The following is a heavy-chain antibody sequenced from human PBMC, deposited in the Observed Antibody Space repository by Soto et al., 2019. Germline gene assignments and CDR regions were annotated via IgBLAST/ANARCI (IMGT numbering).Heavy chain of an antibody. V-gene: IGHV1-45*02. J-gene: IGHJ5*02. Sequence: GASVKVSCKASGYTFTYRYLHWVRQAPGQALEWMGWITPFNGNTNYAQKFQDRVTITRDRSMSTAYMELSSLRSEDTAMYYCASPLDFLTGYMSKDFFQPFAPWGQETLVTVPS. D-gene: IGHD3-9*01. CDR1: GYTFTYRY. CDR2: ITPFNGNT. CDR3: ASPLDFLTGYMSKDFFQPFAP.